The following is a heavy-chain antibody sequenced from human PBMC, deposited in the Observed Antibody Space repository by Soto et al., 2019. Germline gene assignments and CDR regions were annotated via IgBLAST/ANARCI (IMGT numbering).Heavy chain of an antibody. J-gene: IGHJ4*02. Sequence: QVQLQESGPGLVKPSPTLSLTCTVSGGSISSGGYYWSWIRQHPGKGLEWIGYIYYSGSTYYNPSLKSRVTISVDTSKKQFSLKLSSVTAADTAVYYCARSLWFGELFDDYWGQGTLVTVSS. D-gene: IGHD3-10*01. CDR1: GGSISSGGYY. CDR3: ARSLWFGELFDDY. V-gene: IGHV4-31*03. CDR2: IYYSGST.